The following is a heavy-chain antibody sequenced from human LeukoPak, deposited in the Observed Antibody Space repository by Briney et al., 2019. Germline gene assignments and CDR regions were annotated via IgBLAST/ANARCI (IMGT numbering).Heavy chain of an antibody. D-gene: IGHD3-22*01. Sequence: GGSLRLSCAASGFTFKTYSMIWVRHAPGKGLEWVSSITTRGSYINYADSVKGRFTISRDNAKNSLFLQMNSLRVEDTAVYYCARGGDDNNVYPLHWGQGTLVTVSS. V-gene: IGHV3-21*01. CDR2: ITTRGSYI. CDR3: ARGGDDNNVYPLH. J-gene: IGHJ4*02. CDR1: GFTFKTYS.